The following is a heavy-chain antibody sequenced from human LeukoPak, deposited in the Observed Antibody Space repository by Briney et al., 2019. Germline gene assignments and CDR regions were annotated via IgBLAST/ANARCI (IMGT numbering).Heavy chain of an antibody. CDR2: IKGDGSEI. J-gene: IGHJ4*02. Sequence: GGSLRLSCAASGFTFSNYWMRWARQTPGKGLEWVANIKGDGSEINYVASVKGRFTISRDNAKNSLSLQMNSLTADDTGVYYCAREGLPYSGDYWGQGTLVTVSS. CDR1: GFTFSNYW. CDR3: AREGLPYSGDY. D-gene: IGHD4-11*01. V-gene: IGHV3-7*01.